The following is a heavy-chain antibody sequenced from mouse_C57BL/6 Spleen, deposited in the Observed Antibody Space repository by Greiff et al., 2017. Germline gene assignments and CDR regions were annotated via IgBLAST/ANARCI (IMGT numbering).Heavy chain of an antibody. CDR1: GFTFSSYT. J-gene: IGHJ1*03. CDR3: ARGDSSGYLYYFDY. D-gene: IGHD3-2*02. CDR2: ISGGGGNT. Sequence: EVKLVESGGGLVKPGGSLKLSCAASGFTFSSYTMSWVRQTPEKRLEWVATISGGGGNTYYPDSVKGRFTISRDNAKNTLYLQMSSLRSEDTALYYCARGDSSGYLYYFDYWGTGTTVTVSS. V-gene: IGHV5-9*01.